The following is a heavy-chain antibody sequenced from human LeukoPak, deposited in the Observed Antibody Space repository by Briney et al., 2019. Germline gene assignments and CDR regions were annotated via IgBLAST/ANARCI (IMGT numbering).Heavy chain of an antibody. CDR1: GYTLTELS. CDR2: FDPEDGET. J-gene: IGHJ6*02. V-gene: IGHV1-24*01. CDR3: ARDQGRERDYYYYYGMDI. Sequence: ASVKVSCKVSGYTLTELSMHWVRQAPGKGLEWMGGFDPEDGETIYAQKFQGWVTMTRDTSISTAYKELSRLRSDDTAVYYCARDQGRERDYYYYYGMDIWGQGKMVTVSS.